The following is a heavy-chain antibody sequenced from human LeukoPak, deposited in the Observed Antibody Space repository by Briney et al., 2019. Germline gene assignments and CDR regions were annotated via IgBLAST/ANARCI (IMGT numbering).Heavy chain of an antibody. CDR1: GYSFTSYW. Sequence: GESLKISCKGSGYSFTSYWIGWVRQMPGKGLEWMGIIYPGDSDTRYSPSFQGQVTISADKSISTAYLQWSSLKASDTAMYYCARPGRHYYDSSGYYYYFDYWGQGTLVTVSS. D-gene: IGHD3-22*01. CDR2: IYPGDSDT. J-gene: IGHJ4*02. V-gene: IGHV5-51*01. CDR3: ARPGRHYYDSSGYYYYFDY.